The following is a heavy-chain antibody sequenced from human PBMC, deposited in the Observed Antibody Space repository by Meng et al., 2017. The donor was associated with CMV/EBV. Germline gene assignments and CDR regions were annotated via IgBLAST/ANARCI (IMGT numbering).Heavy chain of an antibody. CDR2: IYYSGST. CDR1: GGSISSYY. J-gene: IGHJ5*02. Sequence: SETLSLTCTVSGGSISSYYWSWIRQPPGKGLEWIGYIYYSGSTNYHPSLKSRVTISVDTSKNQFSLKLSSVTAADTAVYYCARALLAGTTFLVFDPWGQGTLVTVSS. D-gene: IGHD1-7*01. CDR3: ARALLAGTTFLVFDP. V-gene: IGHV4-59*01.